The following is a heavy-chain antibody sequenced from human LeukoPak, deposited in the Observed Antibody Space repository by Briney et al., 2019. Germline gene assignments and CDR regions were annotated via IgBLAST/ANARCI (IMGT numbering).Heavy chain of an antibody. D-gene: IGHD3-3*01. CDR1: GGTFSSYA. CDR3: ARANPLYYDFWSAKESWFDP. Sequence: RGSSVKVSCKASGGTFSSYAISWVRQAPGQGLEWMGWINPNSGGTNYAQKFQGRVTMTRDTSISTAYMELSRLRSDDTAVYYCARANPLYYDFWSAKESWFDPWGQGTLVTVSS. V-gene: IGHV1-2*02. J-gene: IGHJ5*02. CDR2: INPNSGGT.